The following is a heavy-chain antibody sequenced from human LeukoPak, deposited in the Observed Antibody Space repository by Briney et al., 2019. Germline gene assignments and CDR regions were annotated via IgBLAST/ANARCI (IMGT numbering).Heavy chain of an antibody. V-gene: IGHV3-30*02. CDR1: GFTFCSYG. D-gene: IGHD2-2*01. CDR2: IRYDGNNK. CDR3: AKAVVPAHRTNWFDP. Sequence: GGSLRLSCAASGFTFCSYGMHWLRQAPGKGLEGVAYIRYDGNNKYYADSVKGRFTISRDNSKNTLYLQMNSLRAEDTAVYYCAKAVVPAHRTNWFDPWGQGTLVTVSS. J-gene: IGHJ5*02.